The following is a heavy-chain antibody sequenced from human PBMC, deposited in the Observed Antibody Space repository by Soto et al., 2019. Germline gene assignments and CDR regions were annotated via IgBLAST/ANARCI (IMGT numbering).Heavy chain of an antibody. D-gene: IGHD6-19*01. J-gene: IGHJ6*03. CDR2: IYYSGNT. V-gene: IGHV4-59*01. CDR3: ARTPRAGAHYYYYYYMDV. Sequence: QVQLQESGPGLVKPSETLSLTCTVPGGSISSYYWSWIRQHPGKGLELLVYIYYSGNTNYNPSLKSRVTISVDTSKNQFSLKLSSVTAADTAVYYCARTPRAGAHYYYYYYMDVWGKGTTVTVSS. CDR1: GGSISSYY.